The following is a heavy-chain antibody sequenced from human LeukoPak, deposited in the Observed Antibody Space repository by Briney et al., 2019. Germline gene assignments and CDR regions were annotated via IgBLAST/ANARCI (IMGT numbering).Heavy chain of an antibody. V-gene: IGHV4-59*11. CDR1: GASISSHD. CDR3: ARGSSGYYPY. D-gene: IGHD3-22*01. J-gene: IGHJ4*02. CDR2: ISHSGST. Sequence: SETLSLTCSVSGASISSHDWSWIRQPPGMALEWIGCISHSGSTNYNPSLKSRVTISADTSKNQFSLKLSSVTTADTAVYFCARGSSGYYPYWGRGTLVTVSS.